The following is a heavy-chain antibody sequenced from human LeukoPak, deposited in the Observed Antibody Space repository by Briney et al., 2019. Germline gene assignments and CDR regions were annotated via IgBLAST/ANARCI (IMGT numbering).Heavy chain of an antibody. D-gene: IGHD3-9*01. V-gene: IGHV5-10-1*01. J-gene: IGHJ4*02. CDR2: IDPSDSST. CDR3: ARQEGGNYDLLTGYFDY. Sequence: GESLSISCKGSGYSFTSYWINWVRQMPGKGLEWMGRIDPSDSSTNYSPSFQGHVTFSTDKSISSAFLQWSTLMASDTAMYYCARQEGGNYDLLTGYFDYWGQGALVTVAS. CDR1: GYSFTSYW.